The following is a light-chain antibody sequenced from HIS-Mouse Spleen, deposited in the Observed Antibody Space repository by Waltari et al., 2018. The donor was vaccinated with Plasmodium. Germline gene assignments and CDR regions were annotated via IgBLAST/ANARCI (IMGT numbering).Light chain of an antibody. CDR1: VLAKKY. CDR3: YSAADNNRV. Sequence: SYELTQPSSVSVSPGPTARITCSGDVLAKKYARWFQQKPGQAPGLVIYKDSERPSGIPERFSGSSSGTTVTLTISGAQVEDEADYYCYSAADNNRVFGGGTKLTVL. J-gene: IGLJ3*02. V-gene: IGLV3-27*01. CDR2: KDS.